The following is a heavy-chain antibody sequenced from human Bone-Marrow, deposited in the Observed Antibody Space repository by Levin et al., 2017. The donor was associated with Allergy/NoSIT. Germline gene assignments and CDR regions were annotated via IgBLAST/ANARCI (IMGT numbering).Heavy chain of an antibody. CDR1: GYTFTSYA. CDR2: INTNTGNP. Sequence: ASVKVSCKASGYTFTSYAMNWVRQAPGQGLEWMGWINTNTGNPTYAQGFTGRFVFSLDTSVSTAYLQISSLKAEDTAVYYCARVDVVVPAATPKKHYYMDVWGKGTTVTVSS. CDR3: ARVDVVVPAATPKKHYYMDV. J-gene: IGHJ6*03. V-gene: IGHV7-4-1*02. D-gene: IGHD2-2*01.